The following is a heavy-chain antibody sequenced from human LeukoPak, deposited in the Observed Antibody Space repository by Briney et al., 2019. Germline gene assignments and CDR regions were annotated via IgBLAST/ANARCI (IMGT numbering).Heavy chain of an antibody. D-gene: IGHD6-25*01. CDR1: GFTFSNYG. Sequence: PGRSLRLSCAASGFTFSNYGMHWVRQDPGKGLEWLAVVSYDGSNQNYADSVKGRFTISRDNSKNTLFLQMNSLRAEDTAVYYCAKTPGAPANFDYWGQGTLVTVSS. CDR2: VSYDGSNQ. CDR3: AKTPGAPANFDY. V-gene: IGHV3-30*18. J-gene: IGHJ4*02.